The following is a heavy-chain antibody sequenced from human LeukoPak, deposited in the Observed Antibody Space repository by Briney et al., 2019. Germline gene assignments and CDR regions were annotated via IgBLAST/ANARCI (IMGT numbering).Heavy chain of an antibody. CDR2: IWYDGNSK. Sequence: GGSLRLSCAASGFTFSSFGMHWVRQAPGKGLEWVAIIWYDGNSKYYADSVKGRFTISRDNSKNMLYLQMNSLRAEDAAVYYCAKDQGIGDYASTDYWGQGTLVTVSS. CDR3: AKDQGIGDYASTDY. D-gene: IGHD4-17*01. J-gene: IGHJ4*02. CDR1: GFTFSSFG. V-gene: IGHV3-33*06.